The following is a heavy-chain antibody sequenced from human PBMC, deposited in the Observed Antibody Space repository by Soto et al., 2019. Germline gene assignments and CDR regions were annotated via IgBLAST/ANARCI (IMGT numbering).Heavy chain of an antibody. J-gene: IGHJ4*02. CDR1: GYTFTNFG. CDR2: ISAYNGNT. Sequence: QVQLVQSGAEVKKPGASVKVSCKASGYTFTNFGISWVRQAPGQGLEWMGWISAYNGNTNYAQNSQGRVTRTTATSTSTAYMELRRLRTDDTAVSYCARGGTTFDYGGQVTRVTVSS. CDR3: ARGGTTFDY. D-gene: IGHD4-17*01. V-gene: IGHV1-18*01.